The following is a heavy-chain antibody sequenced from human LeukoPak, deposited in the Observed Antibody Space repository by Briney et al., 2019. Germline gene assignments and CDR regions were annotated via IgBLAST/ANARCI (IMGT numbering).Heavy chain of an antibody. Sequence: GGSLRLSCAASGFTFSSYAMSWVRQAPGKGLEWVSAIGDSGGGTYYADSVKGRFTISRDNSKNTLNLQMNSLRAEDTAIYYCAKDWQEGYRSSWYYYFDYWGQGTLVTVSS. CDR2: IGDSGGGT. J-gene: IGHJ4*02. CDR1: GFTFSSYA. V-gene: IGHV3-23*01. CDR3: AKDWQEGYRSSWYYYFDY. D-gene: IGHD6-13*01.